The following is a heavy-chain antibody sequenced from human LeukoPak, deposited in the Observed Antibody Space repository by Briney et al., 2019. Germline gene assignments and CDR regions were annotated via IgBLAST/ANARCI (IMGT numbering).Heavy chain of an antibody. CDR2: IRYDGSNK. CDR1: GFTFSSYG. Sequence: GGSLRLSCAASGFTFSSYGMHWVRQAPGKGLEWVAFIRYDGSNKYYADSVKGRFTISRDNSKNTLYLQMNSLRAEDTAVYYCAKDQYYDFWSGYFYAFDIWGQGTMVTASS. D-gene: IGHD3-3*01. V-gene: IGHV3-30*02. J-gene: IGHJ3*02. CDR3: AKDQYYDFWSGYFYAFDI.